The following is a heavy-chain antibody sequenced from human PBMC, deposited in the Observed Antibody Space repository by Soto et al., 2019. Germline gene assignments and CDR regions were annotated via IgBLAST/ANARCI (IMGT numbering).Heavy chain of an antibody. J-gene: IGHJ6*03. Sequence: SETLSLTCTVSGGSLSTSNYYWGWIRQPPGKGLEWMRYIYYSGSTNYNPSLKSRVTISVDTSKNQFSLKLSSVTAADTAVYYCARVGYSGYDYLETYYYMDVWGKGTTVTVSS. CDR3: ARVGYSGYDYLETYYYMDV. CDR2: IYYSGST. V-gene: IGHV4-39*07. CDR1: GGSLSTSNYY. D-gene: IGHD5-12*01.